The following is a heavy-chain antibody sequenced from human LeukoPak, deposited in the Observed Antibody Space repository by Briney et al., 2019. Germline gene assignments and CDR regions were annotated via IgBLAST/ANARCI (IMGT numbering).Heavy chain of an antibody. D-gene: IGHD3-16*01. V-gene: IGHV3-9*01. CDR3: AKGGYGGSREGSAFDI. CDR2: ISWNSGSI. Sequence: QPGRSLRLSCAASGFTFDDYAMHWVRQAPGKGLEWVSGISWNSGSIGYADSVKGRFTISRDNAKNSLYLQMNGLRAEDTALYYCAKGGYGGSREGSAFDIWGQGTMVTVSS. CDR1: GFTFDDYA. J-gene: IGHJ3*02.